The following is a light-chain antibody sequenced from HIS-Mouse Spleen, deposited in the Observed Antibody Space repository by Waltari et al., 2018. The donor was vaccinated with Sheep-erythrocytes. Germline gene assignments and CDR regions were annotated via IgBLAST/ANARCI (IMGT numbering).Light chain of an antibody. CDR2: QDS. V-gene: IGLV3-1*01. J-gene: IGLJ1*01. CDR1: NLGDKY. CDR3: QAWDSSTYV. Sequence: SYELTQPPSVSVSPGQTASITCPGDNLGDKYACWYQQKPGQSPGLVIYQDSKRPSGIPERFSGSNSGNTATLTISGTQAMDEADYYCQAWDSSTYVFGTGTKVTVL.